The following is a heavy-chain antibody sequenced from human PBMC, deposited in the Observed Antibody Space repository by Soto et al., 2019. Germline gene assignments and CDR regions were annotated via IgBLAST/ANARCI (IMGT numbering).Heavy chain of an antibody. CDR3: AKGSIFGVAAGVNFDY. V-gene: IGHV3-23*01. CDR1: GFTFSSYA. J-gene: IGHJ4*02. Sequence: HPGGSLRLSCAASGFTFSSYAMSWVRQAPGKGLEWVSAISGSGGSTYYADSVKGRFTISRDNSKNTLYLQMNSLRAEDTAVYHCAKGSIFGVAAGVNFDYWGQGTLVTVSS. CDR2: ISGSGGST. D-gene: IGHD3-3*01.